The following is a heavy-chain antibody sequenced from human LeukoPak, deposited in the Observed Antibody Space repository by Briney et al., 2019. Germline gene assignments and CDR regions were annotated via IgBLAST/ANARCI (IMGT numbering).Heavy chain of an antibody. D-gene: IGHD3-22*01. V-gene: IGHV4-59*08. CDR2: IYYSGTT. J-gene: IGHJ3*02. CDR3: ARHRYDSSGYAFDI. CDR1: GGSISNYY. Sequence: SETLSLTCTVSGGSISNYYWSWIRQPPGKGLEWIGYIYYSGTTNYNPSLKSRVTISVDTSKNQFSLKLNSVTAADTAVYYCARHRYDSSGYAFDIWGQGTMVTVSS.